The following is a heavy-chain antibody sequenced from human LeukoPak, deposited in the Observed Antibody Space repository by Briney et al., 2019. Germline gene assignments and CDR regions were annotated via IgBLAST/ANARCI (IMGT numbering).Heavy chain of an antibody. D-gene: IGHD4-17*01. Sequence: GESLKISCKGSGYSFTSYWIGWVRQMPGKGLEWMGIIYPGDSDTRYSPSFQGQVTISADKSISTAYLQWSSLKASDTAMYYCARQRESYGDTNRAFDYWGQGTLVTVSS. CDR2: IYPGDSDT. CDR1: GYSFTSYW. V-gene: IGHV5-51*01. CDR3: ARQRESYGDTNRAFDY. J-gene: IGHJ4*02.